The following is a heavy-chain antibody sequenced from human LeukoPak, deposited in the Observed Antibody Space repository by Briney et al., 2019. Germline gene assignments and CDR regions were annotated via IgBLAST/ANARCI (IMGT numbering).Heavy chain of an antibody. CDR3: ARPRGCGSSRCNNFDY. CDR1: GFTFSSYG. D-gene: IGHD2-2*01. V-gene: IGHV3-23*01. Sequence: GGSLRLSCAASGFTFSSYGMSWVRQAPGKGLGWVSAISGSGGSTYYADSVKGRFTISRDNSKNTLYLQMNSLRAEDTAVYYCARPRGCGSSRCNNFDYWGQGTLVTVSS. J-gene: IGHJ4*02. CDR2: ISGSGGST.